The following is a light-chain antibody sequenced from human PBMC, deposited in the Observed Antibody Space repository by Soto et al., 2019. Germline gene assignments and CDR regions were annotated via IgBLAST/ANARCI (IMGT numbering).Light chain of an antibody. CDR3: SSHTISSARQV. CDR1: ISDFVVYNY. J-gene: IGLJ1*01. V-gene: IGLV2-14*01. Sequence: QSALPQPASVSGSPGQSITISCTGTISDFVVYNYVSWYQQHPGKAPKLMIYGVSNRPSGVSNRFSGTKSGNTASLTISGLQADDEADYYCSSHTISSARQVFGTGTKVTVL. CDR2: GVS.